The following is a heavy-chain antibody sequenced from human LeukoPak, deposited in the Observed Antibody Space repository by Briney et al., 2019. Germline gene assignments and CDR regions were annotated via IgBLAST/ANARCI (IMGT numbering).Heavy chain of an antibody. J-gene: IGHJ4*02. Sequence: GGSLRLSCAASGFIFGSYWMSWVRQPPGKGLEWVSSIFPSGGEIHYADSVRGRFTISRDNSKSTLSLQMNSLRAEDTAIYYCATYRQVLLPFESWGQGTLVTVSS. CDR3: ATYRQVLLPFES. D-gene: IGHD2-8*02. CDR2: IFPSGGEI. CDR1: GFIFGSYW. V-gene: IGHV3-23*01.